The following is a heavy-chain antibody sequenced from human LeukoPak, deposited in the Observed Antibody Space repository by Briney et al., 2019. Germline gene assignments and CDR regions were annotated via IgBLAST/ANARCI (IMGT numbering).Heavy chain of an antibody. J-gene: IGHJ6*03. CDR3: ASLLSSGWFIYYYYMDV. CDR2: IYYSGST. D-gene: IGHD6-19*01. Sequence: SETLSLTCTVSGGPISSSSYYWGWIRQPPGKGLEWIGSIYYSGSTYYNPSLKSRVTISVDTSKNQFSLKLSSVTAADTAVYYCASLLSSGWFIYYYYMDVWGKGTTVTVSS. V-gene: IGHV4-39*01. CDR1: GGPISSSSYY.